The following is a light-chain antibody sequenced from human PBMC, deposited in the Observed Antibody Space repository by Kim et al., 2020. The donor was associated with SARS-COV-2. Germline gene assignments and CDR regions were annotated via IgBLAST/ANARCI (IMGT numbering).Light chain of an antibody. CDR1: SRDIGRFDY. V-gene: IGLV2-23*02. Sequence: QSALTQPASVSGSPGQSITIPCTGTSRDIGRFDYVSWYQQHPGKVPKLIIFELNKWPSGVSHRFAGSKSGNTASLTISDLQAEDEADYYCASYAGGFKLMFGGGTKVTVL. CDR2: ELN. CDR3: ASYAGGFKLM. J-gene: IGLJ3*02.